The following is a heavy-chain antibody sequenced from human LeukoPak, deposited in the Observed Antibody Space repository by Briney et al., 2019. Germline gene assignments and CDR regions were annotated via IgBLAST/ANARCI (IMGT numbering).Heavy chain of an antibody. J-gene: IGHJ5*02. CDR1: GFTFSSYA. CDR3: AKSPSGYKGTRFHP. V-gene: IGHV3-23*01. Sequence: PGGSLRLSCAASGFTFSSYAMSWVRHDPAKGLEWVSVIRGSGGSTYYADSVKGRFAISRDNSKSTLYLQMNSLKAEDTAVYFWAKSPSGYKGTRFHPRGQGTLVTVSS. D-gene: IGHD5-18*01. CDR2: IRGSGGST.